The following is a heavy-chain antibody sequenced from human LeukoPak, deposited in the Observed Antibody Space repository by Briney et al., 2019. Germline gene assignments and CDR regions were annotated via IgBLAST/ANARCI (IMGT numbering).Heavy chain of an antibody. D-gene: IGHD3-3*01. CDR1: GFTFSSYW. CDR3: ARGKYDFWSGYYPYYYYYGMDV. V-gene: IGHV3-74*01. CDR2: INSDGSST. Sequence: QAGGSLRLSCAASGFTFSSYWMHWVRQAPGKGLVWVSRINSDGSSTSYADSVKGRFTISRDNAKNTLYLQMTSLRAEDTAVYYCARGKYDFWSGYYPYYYYYGMDVWGQGTTVTVSS. J-gene: IGHJ6*02.